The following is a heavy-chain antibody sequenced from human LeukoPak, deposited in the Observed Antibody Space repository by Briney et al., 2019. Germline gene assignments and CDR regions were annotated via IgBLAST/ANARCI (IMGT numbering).Heavy chain of an antibody. CDR3: AREVIKVQLGFRMDV. V-gene: IGHV4-39*07. CDR2: IYYSGST. Sequence: SETLSLTCTVSGGSISSNSYYWGWIRQPPGKGLEWIGSIYYSGSTYYNPSLKSRVTISVDTSKNQFSLKLSSVTAADTAVYYCAREVIKVQLGFRMDVWGKGTTVTVSS. D-gene: IGHD6-6*01. J-gene: IGHJ6*03. CDR1: GGSISSNSYY.